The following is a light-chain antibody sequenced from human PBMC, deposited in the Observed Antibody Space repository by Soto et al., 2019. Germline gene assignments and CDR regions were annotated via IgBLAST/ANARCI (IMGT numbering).Light chain of an antibody. V-gene: IGKV1-5*01. Sequence: DIQMTQSPSTLSASVGDRVTITCRASQSISSWLAWYQQKPGKAPKLLIYDASSLESGVPSSFSGSGSGTEFTLTISSLQPDDFATYYCQQYNSYLCTFGQGTKLEIK. CDR1: QSISSW. CDR2: DAS. CDR3: QQYNSYLCT. J-gene: IGKJ2*02.